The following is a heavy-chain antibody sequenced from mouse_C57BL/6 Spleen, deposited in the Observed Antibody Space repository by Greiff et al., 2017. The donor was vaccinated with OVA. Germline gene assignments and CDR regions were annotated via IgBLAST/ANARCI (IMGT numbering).Heavy chain of an antibody. Sequence: GGGLVPPTGSLKLSCAASGFSFNTYAMNWVRQAPGKGLEWVARIRSKSNNYATYYADSVKDRFTISRDDSESMLYLQMNNLKTEDTAMYYCVSHITTVVDWYFDVWGTGTTVTVSS. V-gene: IGHV10-1*01. D-gene: IGHD1-1*01. CDR2: IRSKSNNYAT. CDR1: GFSFNTYA. CDR3: VSHITTVVDWYFDV. J-gene: IGHJ1*03.